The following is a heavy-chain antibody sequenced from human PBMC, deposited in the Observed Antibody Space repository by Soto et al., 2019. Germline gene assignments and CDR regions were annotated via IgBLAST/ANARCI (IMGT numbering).Heavy chain of an antibody. V-gene: IGHV4-31*03. Sequence: NPSETLSLTCTVSGGSISSGGYYWSWIRQHPGKGLEWIGYIYYSGSTYYNPSLKSRVTISVDTSKNQFSLKLSSVTAADTAVYYCARDVYYYDSSGYHYYFDYWGQGTLVTVSS. CDR1: GGSISSGGYY. CDR3: ARDVYYYDSSGYHYYFDY. D-gene: IGHD3-22*01. J-gene: IGHJ4*02. CDR2: IYYSGST.